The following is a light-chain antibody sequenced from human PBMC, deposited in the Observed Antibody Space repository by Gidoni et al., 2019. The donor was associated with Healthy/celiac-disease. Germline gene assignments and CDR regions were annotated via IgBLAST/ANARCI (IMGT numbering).Light chain of an antibody. CDR3: SSYAGNNNVV. J-gene: IGLJ2*01. V-gene: IGLV2-8*01. CDR1: SSDVGGYNY. CDR2: EVS. Sequence: QSALTQPPSAPGSPGQSVTISCTGTSSDVGGYNYVSWYQQHPGKAPKLMIYEVSKRPSVVPDRFSGSKSGNTASLTVSGLQAEDEADYYCSSYAGNNNVVFGGGTKLTVL.